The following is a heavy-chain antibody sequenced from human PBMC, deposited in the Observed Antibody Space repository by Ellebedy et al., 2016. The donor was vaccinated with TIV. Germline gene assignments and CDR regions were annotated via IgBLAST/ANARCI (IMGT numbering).Heavy chain of an antibody. CDR2: IKEDGSEE. CDR3: VRDLHWSYFD. J-gene: IGHJ4*02. Sequence: GESLKISCAASGFTFSLNWMYWVRQAPGKGLEWVANIKEDGSEEYYVDSVKGRITSSRDNAKNSLYLQMNSLRAEDTAVYYCVRDLHWSYFDWGQGTLVTVSS. CDR1: GFTFSLNW. V-gene: IGHV3-7*03. D-gene: IGHD1-26*01.